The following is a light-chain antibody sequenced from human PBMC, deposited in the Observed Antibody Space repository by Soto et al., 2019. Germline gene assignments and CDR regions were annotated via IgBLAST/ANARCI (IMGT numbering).Light chain of an antibody. V-gene: IGLV2-14*01. J-gene: IGLJ1*01. CDR1: SSDVGGYNY. CDR2: GVT. CDR3: SSYAISSTDV. Sequence: QSALTQPASVSGSPGQSITISCTGTSSDVGGYNYVSWYQQHPGKAPKLIIYGVTNRPSGISNRFSGSKSGSTASLTISGLQPEDEADYYCSSYAISSTDVFGTGTKVTVL.